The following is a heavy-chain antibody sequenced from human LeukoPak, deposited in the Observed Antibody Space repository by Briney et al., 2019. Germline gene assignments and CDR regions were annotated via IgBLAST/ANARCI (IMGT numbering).Heavy chain of an antibody. Sequence: GASVKVSCRASGYTFTGYYMHWVRQAPGQGLEWRGWINPNSGGTNYAQKFQGRVTMTRDTSISTAYMELSRLRSDDTAVYYCASVGGDYLNWFDPWGQGTLVTVSS. CDR3: ASVGGDYLNWFDP. CDR1: GYTFTGYY. D-gene: IGHD4-17*01. J-gene: IGHJ5*02. CDR2: INPNSGGT. V-gene: IGHV1-2*02.